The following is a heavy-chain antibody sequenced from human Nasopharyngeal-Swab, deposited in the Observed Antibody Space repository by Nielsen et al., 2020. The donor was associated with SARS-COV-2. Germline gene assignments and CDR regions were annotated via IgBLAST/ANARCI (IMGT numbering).Heavy chain of an antibody. CDR2: INYDGTIT. Sequence: GGSLRLSCAVSGFSFTTTWFQWVRQAPGKGLAWVSIINYDGTITRYADSVKGRFTVSRDSARNTVYLHMNSLEPEDTAVYFCTNGPTATTSQWFDYWGQGTLVTVSS. CDR1: GFSFTTTW. J-gene: IGHJ4*02. CDR3: TNGPTATTSQWFDY. V-gene: IGHV3-74*01. D-gene: IGHD2-2*01.